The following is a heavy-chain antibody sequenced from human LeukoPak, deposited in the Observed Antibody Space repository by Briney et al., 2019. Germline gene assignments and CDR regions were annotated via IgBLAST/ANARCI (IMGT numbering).Heavy chain of an antibody. Sequence: SVKVSCKASGGTFSSYAISWVRQAPGQGLEWMGGIIPIFGTANYAQKFQGRVTITVDESTSTAYMELSSLRSEDTAVYYCASPPNYDFWSGGYYYYGMDVWGQGTTVTVSS. D-gene: IGHD3-3*01. V-gene: IGHV1-69*13. CDR1: GGTFSSYA. CDR2: IIPIFGTA. J-gene: IGHJ6*02. CDR3: ASPPNYDFWSGGYYYYGMDV.